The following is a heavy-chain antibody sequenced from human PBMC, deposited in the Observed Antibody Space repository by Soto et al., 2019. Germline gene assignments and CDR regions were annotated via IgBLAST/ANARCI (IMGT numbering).Heavy chain of an antibody. D-gene: IGHD5-12*01. J-gene: IGHJ4*02. CDR2: IYSDDRT. CDR1: GFSVSNNY. Sequence: EVQLVESGGGLIQPGGSLGLSCAASGFSVSNNYMSWVRQAPGKGLEWVSVIYSDDRTFYADSVKGRLTISRDNSKNTLYLQMNSLRAEDTAVYYCARGGGYSHGTPLDYWGQGTLVTVSS. CDR3: ARGGGYSHGTPLDY. V-gene: IGHV3-53*01.